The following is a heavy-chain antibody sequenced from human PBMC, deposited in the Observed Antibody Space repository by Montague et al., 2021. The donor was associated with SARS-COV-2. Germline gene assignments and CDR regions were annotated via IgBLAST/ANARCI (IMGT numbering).Heavy chain of an antibody. CDR2: ISSSGGGSTK. D-gene: IGHD2-21*01. Sequence: SLRLSCAASGFIFSSYEMNWVRQAPGKGLEWISYISSSGGGSTKHYTXSVKGRFTISRDNAKNSLYLQMNSLRVEDTAIYYCARDRDWDDWCGMDVWGQGTTVTASS. J-gene: IGHJ6*02. V-gene: IGHV3-48*03. CDR3: ARDRDWDDWCGMDV. CDR1: GFIFSSYE.